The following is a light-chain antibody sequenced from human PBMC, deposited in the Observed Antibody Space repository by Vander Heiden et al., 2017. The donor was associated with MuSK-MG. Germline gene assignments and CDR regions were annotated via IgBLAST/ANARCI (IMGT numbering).Light chain of an antibody. CDR2: DTS. Sequence: EIVLTQSPGTLSLPPVERATLSCTATQSVNNNYLAWYQQKPGQAPRLLVYDTSSRATGIPDRFSGSGYGTDFTLTISRREPEDFAVYYSQQDANSPPFTFGQGTKLDIK. V-gene: IGKV3-20*01. CDR3: QQDANSPPFT. J-gene: IGKJ2*01. CDR1: QSVNNNY.